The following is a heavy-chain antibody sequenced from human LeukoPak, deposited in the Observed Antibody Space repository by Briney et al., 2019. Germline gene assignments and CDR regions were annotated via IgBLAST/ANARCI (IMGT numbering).Heavy chain of an antibody. J-gene: IGHJ3*02. Sequence: SETLSLTCTVSGGSISSYYWSWIRQPPGKGLEWIGYIYYSGSTNYNPSLKSRVTISVDTSKNQFSLKLSSVTAADTAVYYCARVENDYGDYGAFDIWGQGIMVTVSS. CDR1: GGSISSYY. CDR2: IYYSGST. D-gene: IGHD4-17*01. CDR3: ARVENDYGDYGAFDI. V-gene: IGHV4-59*01.